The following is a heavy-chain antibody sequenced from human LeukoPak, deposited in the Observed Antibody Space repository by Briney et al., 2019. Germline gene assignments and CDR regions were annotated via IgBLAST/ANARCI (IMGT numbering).Heavy chain of an antibody. CDR1: GGSISSGSNY. CDR3: ARAPETYNFGPLEC. J-gene: IGHJ4*02. CDR2: IYYSGST. Sequence: PSETLSLTCTVSGGSISSGSNYWSWIRQHPGKGLEWIGYIYYSGSTYYNPSLKNRVTISLDTSKNQFSLNLTSVTAADTAVYYCARAPETYNFGPLECWGQGTLVTVSS. V-gene: IGHV4-31*03. D-gene: IGHD1-20*01.